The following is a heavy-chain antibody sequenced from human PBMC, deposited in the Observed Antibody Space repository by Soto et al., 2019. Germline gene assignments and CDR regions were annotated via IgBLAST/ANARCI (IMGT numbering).Heavy chain of an antibody. Sequence: RGSLLLSCASYVFTFSSYAMSWVRQAPGKGLEWVSAISGSGGSTYYADSVKGRFTISRDNSKNTLYLQMNSLRAEDTAVYYCAKDDYYYDSSGSIDYWGQGTLVTVSS. CDR1: VFTFSSYA. CDR2: ISGSGGST. J-gene: IGHJ4*02. D-gene: IGHD3-22*01. V-gene: IGHV3-23*01. CDR3: AKDDYYYDSSGSIDY.